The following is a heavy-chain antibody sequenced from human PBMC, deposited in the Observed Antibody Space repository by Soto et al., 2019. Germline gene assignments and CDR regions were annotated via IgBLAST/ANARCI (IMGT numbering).Heavy chain of an antibody. V-gene: IGHV4-31*03. D-gene: IGHD3-10*01. CDR1: GGSISSGGYY. Sequence: PSETLSLTCTVSGGSISSGGYYWSWIRQHPGKGLEWIGYIYYSGSTYYNPSLKSRVTISVDTSKNQFSLKLSSVTAADTAVYYCAGGGDYYGSGVNGPYYYYGMDVWGQGTTVTVSS. J-gene: IGHJ6*02. CDR2: IYYSGST. CDR3: AGGGDYYGSGVNGPYYYYGMDV.